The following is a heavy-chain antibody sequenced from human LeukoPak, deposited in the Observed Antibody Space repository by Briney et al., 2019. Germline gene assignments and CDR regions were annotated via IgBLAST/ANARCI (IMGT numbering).Heavy chain of an antibody. J-gene: IGHJ5*02. V-gene: IGHV4-38-2*02. CDR3: ARGSTFYDSSGYYNCFDH. Sequence: SETLSLTCTVSGYSISSGYYWGWIRQPPGKGLEWIGYIYYSGNTYYNPSLKSRVTISVDTSKNQFSLKLSPVTAADTAVYYCARGSTFYDSSGYYNCFDHWGQGTLVTVSS. D-gene: IGHD3-22*01. CDR1: GYSISSGYY. CDR2: IYYSGNT.